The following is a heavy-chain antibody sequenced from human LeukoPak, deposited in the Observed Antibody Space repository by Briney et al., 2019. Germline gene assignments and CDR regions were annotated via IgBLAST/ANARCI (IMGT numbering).Heavy chain of an antibody. V-gene: IGHV4-59*01. CDR1: GGSISSYY. D-gene: IGHD6-19*01. CDR3: ARGPGYSSGWPYYYYYYGMDV. CDR2: IYYSGST. J-gene: IGHJ6*02. Sequence: PSETPSLTCTVSGGSISSYYWSWIRQPPGKGLEWIGYIYYSGSTNYNPSLKSRVTISVDTSKNQFSLKLSSVTAADTAVYYCARGPGYSSGWPYYYYYYGMDVWGQGTTVTVSS.